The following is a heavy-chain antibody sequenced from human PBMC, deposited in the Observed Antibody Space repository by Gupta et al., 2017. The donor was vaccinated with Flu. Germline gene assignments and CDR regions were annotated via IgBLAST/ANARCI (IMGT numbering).Heavy chain of an antibody. CDR1: GGSISSSSYY. CDR2: IYYSGST. J-gene: IGHJ6*02. CDR3: ARLGRFDGPRRPIVVVPAAGMDV. Sequence: QLQLQESGPGLVKPSETLSLTCTVSGGSISSSSYYWGWIRQPPGKGLEWIGSIYYSGSTYYNPSLKSRVTISVDTSKNQFSLKLSSVTAADTAVYYCARLGRFDGPRRPIVVVPAAGMDVWGQGTTVTVSS. V-gene: IGHV4-39*01. D-gene: IGHD2-2*01.